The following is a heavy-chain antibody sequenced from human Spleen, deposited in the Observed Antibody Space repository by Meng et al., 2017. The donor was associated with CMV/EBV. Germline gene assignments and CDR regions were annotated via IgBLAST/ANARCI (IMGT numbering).Heavy chain of an antibody. CDR2: INHSGST. CDR1: GGSFSGYY. Sequence: SETLSLTCAVYGGSFSGYYWSWIRQPPGKGLEWIGEINHSGSTNYNPSLKSRVTISVDTSKNQFSLKLSSVTAADTAVYYCARVQFGSIYYFDYWGQGTLVTVSS. CDR3: ARVQFGSIYYFDY. D-gene: IGHD5-24*01. J-gene: IGHJ4*02. V-gene: IGHV4-34*01.